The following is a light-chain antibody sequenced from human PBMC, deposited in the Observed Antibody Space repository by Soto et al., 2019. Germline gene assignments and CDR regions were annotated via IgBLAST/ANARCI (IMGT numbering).Light chain of an antibody. CDR2: DVS. V-gene: IGLV2-14*01. Sequence: QSVLTQPASVSGSPGQSINISCTGTSRDVGGYNYVSWYQQHPGKAPKLMINDVSNRPSGVSNRFSGSKSGNKASLTISGLQAEDEADYYCSSYTSSSTVVFGGGTKLTVL. J-gene: IGLJ2*01. CDR3: SSYTSSSTVV. CDR1: SRDVGGYNY.